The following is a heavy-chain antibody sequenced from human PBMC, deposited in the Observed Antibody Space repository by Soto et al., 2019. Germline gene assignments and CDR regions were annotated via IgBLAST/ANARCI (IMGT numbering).Heavy chain of an antibody. Sequence: SETLSLTCTVSGGSISSYYWSWIRQPPGKGLEWIGYIYYSGSTNYNPSLKSRVTISVDTSKNQFSLKLSSVTAADTAVYYCASLGTSGSYYYGMDVWGQGTTVTVSS. D-gene: IGHD1-26*01. CDR3: ASLGTSGSYYYGMDV. CDR1: GGSISSYY. CDR2: IYYSGST. V-gene: IGHV4-59*08. J-gene: IGHJ6*02.